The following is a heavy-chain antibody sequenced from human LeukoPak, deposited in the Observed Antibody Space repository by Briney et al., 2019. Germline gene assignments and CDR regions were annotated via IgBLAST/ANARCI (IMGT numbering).Heavy chain of an antibody. V-gene: IGHV4-59*01. CDR3: ASSCYFHSGGYKWWFDA. Sequence: SETLSLTCTVSGGSINSYYWSWIRQPPGKGLEWIGDIYYSGGTNYNPSLMSRVSISVVTIKSEFFLKMSSFTAADTSVDDCASSCYFHSGGYKWWFDAWGQGTLVTVSS. CDR2: IYYSGGT. J-gene: IGHJ5*02. CDR1: GGSINSYY. D-gene: IGHD3-22*01.